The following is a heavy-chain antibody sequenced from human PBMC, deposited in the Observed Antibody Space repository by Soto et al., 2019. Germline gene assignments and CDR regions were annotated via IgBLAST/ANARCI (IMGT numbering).Heavy chain of an antibody. D-gene: IGHD3-9*01. Sequence: TLSLTCTVSGGSISSYYWSWIRQPPGKGLEWIGYIYYSGSTNYNPSLKSRVTISVDTSKNQFSLKLSSVTAADTAVYYCARGIGGGYFDWLPPASDIWGQGTMVTVSS. V-gene: IGHV4-59*01. CDR3: ARGIGGGYFDWLPPASDI. CDR2: IYYSGST. J-gene: IGHJ3*02. CDR1: GGSISSYY.